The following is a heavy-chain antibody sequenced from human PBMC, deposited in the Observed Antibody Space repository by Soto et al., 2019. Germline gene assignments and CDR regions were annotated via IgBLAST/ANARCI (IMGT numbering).Heavy chain of an antibody. Sequence: EVQLLESGGGLVQPGGSLRLSCAASGFTFSSYAMSWVRQAPGKGLEWVSAFRGDGTGAHYADSVKGRFTISRDNSKNTLYLHMNSLRAEDTAVYYCAKLPQYDILTAYLNYFDYWGQGTLVTVSS. V-gene: IGHV3-23*01. D-gene: IGHD3-9*01. CDR2: FRGDGTGA. J-gene: IGHJ4*02. CDR3: AKLPQYDILTAYLNYFDY. CDR1: GFTFSSYA.